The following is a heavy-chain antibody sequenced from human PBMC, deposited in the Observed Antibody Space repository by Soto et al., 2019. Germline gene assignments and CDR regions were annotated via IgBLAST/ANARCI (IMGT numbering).Heavy chain of an antibody. CDR1: GFTFSNYW. V-gene: IGHV3-7*05. Sequence: GGSLRLSCTASGFTFSNYWMSWVRQAPGKGLEWVANINQEGSEKDYVDSVKGRFTISRDYAKNSLFLRMNSLRAEDTAVYYCARGGQHFRNPLWDNYYYGMDVWGQGTTVTVSS. J-gene: IGHJ6*02. D-gene: IGHD3-16*01. CDR2: INQEGSEK. CDR3: ARGGQHFRNPLWDNYYYGMDV.